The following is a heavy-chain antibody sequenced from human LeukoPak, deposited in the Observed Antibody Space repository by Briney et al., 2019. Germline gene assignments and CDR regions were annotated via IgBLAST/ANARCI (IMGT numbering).Heavy chain of an antibody. CDR1: GFTLSSYA. CDR2: IKQDGSEI. J-gene: IGHJ4*02. CDR3: ARDLRSENDY. Sequence: GGSLRLSCAASGFTLSSYAMTWVRQAPGRGLEWVANIKQDGSEIHYVDSVKGRFTISRDNAKNSLHLQMSSLRAEDTAVYYCARDLRSENDYWGQGTLVTVSS. V-gene: IGHV3-7*04.